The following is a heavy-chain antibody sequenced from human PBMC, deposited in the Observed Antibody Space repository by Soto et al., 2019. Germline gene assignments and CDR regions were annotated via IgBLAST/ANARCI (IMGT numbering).Heavy chain of an antibody. J-gene: IGHJ1*01. CDR2: IIPIFGTT. V-gene: IGHV1-69*13. CDR1: GGTFNTYT. D-gene: IGHD1-26*01. Sequence: SVKISCKASGGTFNTYTFSWVRQAPGQGLEWMGSIIPIFGTTHYAQSFQGRLSITADQSSTTTYMELRSLTSHDTALYYCARIPRYSFPTSDPLDNWGQGTLVTVSS. CDR3: ARIPRYSFPTSDPLDN.